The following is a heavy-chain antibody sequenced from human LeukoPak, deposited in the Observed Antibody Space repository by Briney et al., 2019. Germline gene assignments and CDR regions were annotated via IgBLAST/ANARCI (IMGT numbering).Heavy chain of an antibody. D-gene: IGHD1-1*01. Sequence: PSETLSLTCTVSGGSISTYYWSWIRQPPGKGLEWIGYIYSTDSTNYNPSLESRVTISVDTSKNQFTLMLSSVTAADTAFYYCARRRTTGTTGYFDYWGQGILVTVSS. CDR2: IYSTDST. CDR3: ARRRTTGTTGYFDY. CDR1: GGSISTYY. V-gene: IGHV4-4*09. J-gene: IGHJ4*02.